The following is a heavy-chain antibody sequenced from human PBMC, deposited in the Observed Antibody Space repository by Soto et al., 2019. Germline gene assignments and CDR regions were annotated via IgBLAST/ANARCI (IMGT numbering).Heavy chain of an antibody. J-gene: IGHJ4*02. CDR3: ARAQQLVPSFDY. CDR2: IYYSGST. Sequence: PSETLSLTCTVSGGSISSGGYYWSWIRQHPGKGLEWIGYIYYSGSTYYNPSLKSRVTISVYTSKNQFSLKLSSVTAADTAVYYCARAQQLVPSFDYWGQGTLVTVSS. CDR1: GGSISSGGYY. V-gene: IGHV4-31*03. D-gene: IGHD6-13*01.